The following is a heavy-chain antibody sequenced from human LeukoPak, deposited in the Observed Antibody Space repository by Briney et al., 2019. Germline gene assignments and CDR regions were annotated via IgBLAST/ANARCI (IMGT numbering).Heavy chain of an antibody. CDR1: GYTFTGYY. Sequence: ASVKVSCKASGYTFTGYYMHWVRQAPGQGLEWMGRINPNSGGTNYAQKFQGRVTMTRDTSISTAYMELSSLRSDDTAVYYCARGGPIYCSGDSCYPGDYWGQGTLVTVSS. V-gene: IGHV1-2*06. CDR3: ARGGPIYCSGDSCYPGDY. D-gene: IGHD2-15*01. J-gene: IGHJ4*02. CDR2: INPNSGGT.